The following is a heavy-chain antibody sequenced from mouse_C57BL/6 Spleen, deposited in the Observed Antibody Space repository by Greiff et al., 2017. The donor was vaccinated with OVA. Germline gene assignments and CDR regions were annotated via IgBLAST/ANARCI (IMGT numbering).Heavy chain of an antibody. D-gene: IGHD4-1*01. J-gene: IGHJ4*01. V-gene: IGHV1-69*01. CDR2: IDPSDSYT. CDR1: GYTFTSYW. CDR3: ARNWERAMDY. Sequence: QVQLQQPGAELVMPGASVKLSCKASGYTFTSYWMHWVKQRPGKGLEWIGEIDPSDSYTNYNQKFKGKSTLTVDKSSSTAYMQLSSLTSEDSAVYYCARNWERAMDYWGQGTSVTVSS.